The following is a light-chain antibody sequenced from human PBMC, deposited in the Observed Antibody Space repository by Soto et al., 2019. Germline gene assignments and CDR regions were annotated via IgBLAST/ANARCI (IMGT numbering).Light chain of an antibody. CDR2: DVT. J-gene: IGLJ1*01. CDR3: SSYRRGSTYV. Sequence: QSVLTQPASVSGSPGQSITVSCTGTSSDVGGYNYVSWYQQHPGKAPRLMIYDVTNRPSGVSDRFSSSKSGNTASLTISGLQAEDEADYYCSSYRRGSTYVFGTGTRSPS. CDR1: SSDVGGYNY. V-gene: IGLV2-14*03.